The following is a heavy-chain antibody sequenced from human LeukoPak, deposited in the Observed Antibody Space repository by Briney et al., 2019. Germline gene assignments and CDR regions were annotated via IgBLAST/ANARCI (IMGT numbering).Heavy chain of an antibody. Sequence: GGSLRLSCAASGFTFSSYAMSWVRQAPGKGLEWVSVISGSGGSTYYADSVKGRFTISRDNSKNMLYLQMNSLRAEDTALYYCATDPNYLGYWGQGTLVTVSS. CDR2: ISGSGGST. V-gene: IGHV3-23*01. D-gene: IGHD3-10*01. CDR1: GFTFSSYA. J-gene: IGHJ4*02. CDR3: ATDPNYLGY.